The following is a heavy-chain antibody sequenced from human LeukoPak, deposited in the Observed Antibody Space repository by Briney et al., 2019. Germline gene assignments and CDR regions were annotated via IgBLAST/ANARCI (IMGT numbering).Heavy chain of an antibody. Sequence: ASVKVSCKTSVGTFSSYAISWVRQAPGQGLEWVGRIIPIFGTANCAQKFQGRVTITTDESTSTAYMELSSLRSEDTAVYYCARTVVGATTDDAFDIWGQGTMVTVSS. CDR1: VGTFSSYA. CDR3: ARTVVGATTDDAFDI. V-gene: IGHV1-69*05. D-gene: IGHD1-26*01. J-gene: IGHJ3*02. CDR2: IIPIFGTA.